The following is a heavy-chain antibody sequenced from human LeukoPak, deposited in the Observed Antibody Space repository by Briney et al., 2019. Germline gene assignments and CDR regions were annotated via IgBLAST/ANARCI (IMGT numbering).Heavy chain of an antibody. J-gene: IGHJ3*02. V-gene: IGHV3-21*01. Sequence: GGSLRLSCAASGFTFSSYSMNWVRQAPGKGLEWVSSISSSSSYIYYADSEKGRFTISRDNAKNSLYLQMNSLRAEDTAVYYCASLSQVAAPNMNAFDIWGQGTMVTVSS. CDR1: GFTFSSYS. CDR3: ASLSQVAAPNMNAFDI. D-gene: IGHD6-19*01. CDR2: ISSSSSYI.